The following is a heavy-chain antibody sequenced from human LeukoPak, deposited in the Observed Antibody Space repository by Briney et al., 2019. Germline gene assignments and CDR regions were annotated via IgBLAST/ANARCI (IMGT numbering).Heavy chain of an antibody. D-gene: IGHD3-22*01. V-gene: IGHV3-73*01. J-gene: IGHJ4*02. CDR1: GFTFSGSA. Sequence: GGSLRLSCAASGFTFSGSAMHWVRQACGKGREGVGRIRSKANIYATSYAASLKGRFTISRDDSKNTAYLQMNSLKTEDTAVYYCTRHVGYYDSSGYKTDYWGQGTLVTASS. CDR3: TRHVGYYDSSGYKTDY. CDR2: IRSKANIYAT.